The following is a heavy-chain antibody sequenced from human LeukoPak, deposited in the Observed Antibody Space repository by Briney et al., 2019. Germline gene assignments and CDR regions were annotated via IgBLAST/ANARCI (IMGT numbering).Heavy chain of an antibody. V-gene: IGHV5-51*01. Sequence: GESLKISCKGSGYSFTNYWIGWVRQMPGKGLEWMGIIYPGDSNTRYSPSFQGQVTTSADKSISTAYLQWSSLKASDTAMYYCATLKGGADTEIDYWGQGTLVTVSS. CDR3: ATLKGGADTEIDY. CDR1: GYSFTNYW. D-gene: IGHD5-18*01. J-gene: IGHJ4*02. CDR2: IYPGDSNT.